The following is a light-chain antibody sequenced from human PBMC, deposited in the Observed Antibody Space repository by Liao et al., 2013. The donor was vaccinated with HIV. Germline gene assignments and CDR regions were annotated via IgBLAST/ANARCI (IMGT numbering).Light chain of an antibody. CDR1: NIGSKS. V-gene: IGLV3-21*01. CDR2: SDS. Sequence: SYVLTQPPSVSVAPGKTARITCGGNNIGSKSVHWYQQKPGQAPLLIIYSDSDRPSGIPERFSGSNSGNTATLTISRVEAGDEADYYCQLWDSSSDHSVVFGGGTKLTVL. J-gene: IGLJ2*01. CDR3: QLWDSSSDHSVV.